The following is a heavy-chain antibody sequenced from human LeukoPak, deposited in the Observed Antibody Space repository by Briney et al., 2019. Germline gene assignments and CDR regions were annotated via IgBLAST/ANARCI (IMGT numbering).Heavy chain of an antibody. D-gene: IGHD1-26*01. V-gene: IGHV3-30-3*01. CDR3: ARDAQSGAFSDFDY. Sequence: GTSLRLSCAASGFTFRNYAIHWVRQVPGEGLEWVAIITHNGGTQYYADSVKGRFTISRDNSQSTVFLQMNSLRPEDTAVYYCARDAQSGAFSDFDYWGQGTLVTVSS. CDR1: GFTFRNYA. J-gene: IGHJ4*02. CDR2: ITHNGGTQ.